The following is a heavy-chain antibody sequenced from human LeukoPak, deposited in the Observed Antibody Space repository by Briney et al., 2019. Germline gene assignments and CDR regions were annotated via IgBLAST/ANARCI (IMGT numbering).Heavy chain of an antibody. J-gene: IGHJ2*01. CDR2: IYYSGST. Sequence: PSETLSLTCTVSGGSISSSSYYWGWIRQPPGKGLEWIGSIYYSGSTYYNPSLKSRVTISVDTSKNQFSLKLSSVTAADTAVYYCARAPEAVRYSGSYFPYWYFDLWGRGTLVTVSS. V-gene: IGHV4-39*07. D-gene: IGHD1-26*01. CDR1: GGSISSSSYY. CDR3: ARAPEAVRYSGSYFPYWYFDL.